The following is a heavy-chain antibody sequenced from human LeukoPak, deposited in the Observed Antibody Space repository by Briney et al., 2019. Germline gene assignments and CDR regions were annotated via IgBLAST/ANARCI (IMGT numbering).Heavy chain of an antibody. J-gene: IGHJ4*02. D-gene: IGHD3-22*01. CDR2: IRNDKSDK. CDR3: AKDYYWGFDY. V-gene: IGHV3-30*02. Sequence: GGSLRLFCGASGFTFTMSHVHWVRQAPGKGLEGVSFIRNDKSDKYYADSVKGRFTISRDNSKNNLYLQRNSLRVEDTAVYYCAKDYYWGFDYWGQGTLVTVSS. CDR1: GFTFTMSH.